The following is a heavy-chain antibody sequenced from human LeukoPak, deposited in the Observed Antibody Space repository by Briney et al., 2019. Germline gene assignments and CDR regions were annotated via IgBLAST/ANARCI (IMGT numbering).Heavy chain of an antibody. CDR2: IIPIFGTA. J-gene: IGHJ4*02. CDR3: AIIPMVRGVMPVYYFDY. CDR1: GGTFSSYA. V-gene: IGHV1-69*05. D-gene: IGHD3-10*01. Sequence: GSSVKVSCKASGGTFSSYAISWVRQAPGQGLEWMGGIIPIFGTANYAQKFQGRVTITTDESTSTAYMELSSLRSEDTAVYYCAIIPMVRGVMPVYYFDYWGQGTLVTVSS.